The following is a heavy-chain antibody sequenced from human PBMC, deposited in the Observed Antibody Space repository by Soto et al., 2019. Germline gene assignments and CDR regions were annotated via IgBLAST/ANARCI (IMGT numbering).Heavy chain of an antibody. Sequence: VNVSCKASGYSFTSYYMHWVRQAPGQGLEWMGVLNPSGTGATYAQNFQGRVTMTRDTSTSTVYMELSSLRSEDTAIYYCAREFTHYYGMDVWGQGTTVTVSS. V-gene: IGHV1-46*01. J-gene: IGHJ6*02. CDR1: GYSFTSYY. CDR2: LNPSGTGA. CDR3: AREFTHYYGMDV.